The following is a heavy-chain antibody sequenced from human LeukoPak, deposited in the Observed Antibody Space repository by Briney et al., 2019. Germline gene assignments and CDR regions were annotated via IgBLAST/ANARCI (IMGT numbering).Heavy chain of an antibody. Sequence: PSETLSLTCTVSGGSIGSNYWSWIRQPAGKGLEWIGRIYTTGGTNFNPSLKSRVTMSVDTSKNQFSLKLRSVTAADTAVYYCARDRYDSVYNWFDPWGQGTLVTVSS. D-gene: IGHD3-22*01. J-gene: IGHJ5*02. CDR2: IYTTGGT. CDR1: GGSIGSNY. V-gene: IGHV4-4*07. CDR3: ARDRYDSVYNWFDP.